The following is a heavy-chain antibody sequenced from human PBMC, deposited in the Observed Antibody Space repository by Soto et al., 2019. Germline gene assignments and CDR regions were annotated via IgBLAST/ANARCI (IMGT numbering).Heavy chain of an antibody. CDR1: VFPFGNYA. Sequence: GSLRLYCAASVFPFGNYAMTWVRQAPGKGLECVSRISGIGGGTYSADSVKGRFTISRDNSENTLYLHLNSLRVEDTAIYYCARIPHRYDALTGPGYWGQGALVTVSS. J-gene: IGHJ4*02. D-gene: IGHD3-9*01. CDR3: ARIPHRYDALTGPGY. CDR2: ISGIGGGT. V-gene: IGHV3-23*01.